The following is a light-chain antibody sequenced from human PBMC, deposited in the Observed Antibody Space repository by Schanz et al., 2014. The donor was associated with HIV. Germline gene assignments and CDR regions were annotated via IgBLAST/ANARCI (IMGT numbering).Light chain of an antibody. J-gene: IGLJ3*02. CDR3: ATWDDSLNGWV. Sequence: QSVLSQPPSASGTPGQRVTISCSVSNSNIRSNAVNWYQHLPGTAPKLVIYNTYHRPSGVPDRFSGSKSGTSASLAITGLQAEDEADYYCATWDDSLNGWVFGGGTKLTVL. V-gene: IGLV1-44*01. CDR1: NSNIRSNA. CDR2: NTY.